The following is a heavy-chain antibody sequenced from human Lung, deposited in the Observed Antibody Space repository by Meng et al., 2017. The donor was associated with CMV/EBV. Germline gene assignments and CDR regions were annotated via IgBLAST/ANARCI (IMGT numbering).Heavy chain of an antibody. CDR1: RGSVSSRSYY. D-gene: IGHD4-17*01. V-gene: IGHV4-61*01. CDR3: ASSYGDYPPLIFEY. Sequence: VSRGSVSSRSYYWSWIRQPPGKRLEWIGYIYYGGSTNYNPSLKSRVTISVETSKNQVSLKLFSVTAADTAVYYCASSYGDYPPLIFEYWGQGTLV. J-gene: IGHJ4*02. CDR2: IYYGGST.